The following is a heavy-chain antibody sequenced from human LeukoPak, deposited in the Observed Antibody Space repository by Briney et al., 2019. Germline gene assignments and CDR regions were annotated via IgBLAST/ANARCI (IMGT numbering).Heavy chain of an antibody. V-gene: IGHV4-59*01. J-gene: IGHJ4*02. CDR1: GGSISTYH. D-gene: IGHD5-18*01. Sequence: PSETLSLTCTVSGGSISTYHWNWIRQSPEKGLGWIGYMQFAGNSNYNPSLKSRVNMSVDMSRNQIVLNLSSVTAADTAVYLCARDKQHSYGRYFDHWGQGALVTVSS. CDR2: MQFAGNS. CDR3: ARDKQHSYGRYFDH.